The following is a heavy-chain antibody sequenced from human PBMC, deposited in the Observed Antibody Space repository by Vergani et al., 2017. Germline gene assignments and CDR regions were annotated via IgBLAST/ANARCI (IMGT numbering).Heavy chain of an antibody. CDR3: AKGPGGPEDSDGWFDP. J-gene: IGHJ5*02. V-gene: IGHV3-66*01. CDR2: IYSGGST. Sequence: EVQLVESGGGLVQPGGSLRLSCAASGFTVSSNYMSWVRQAPGKGLEWVSVIYSGGSTYYADSAKGRFTISRDNSKNTLYLQLNSLRAEDTAVYYCAKGPGGPEDSDGWFDPWGQGTLVTVSS. D-gene: IGHD2-21*02. CDR1: GFTVSSNY.